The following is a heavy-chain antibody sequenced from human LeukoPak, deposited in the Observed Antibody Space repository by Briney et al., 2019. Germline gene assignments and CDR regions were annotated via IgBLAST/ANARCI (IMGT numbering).Heavy chain of an antibody. CDR3: ARWGGGIGTLASEYYFDY. J-gene: IGHJ4*02. Sequence: ASVKVSCKASGYTFTGYYMHWVRQAPGQGLEWMGWINPNSGGTNYAQKFQGRVTMTRDTSISTAYMELSRLRSDDTAVYYCARWGGGIGTLASEYYFDYWGQGTLVTVSS. V-gene: IGHV1-2*02. D-gene: IGHD3-10*01. CDR1: GYTFTGYY. CDR2: INPNSGGT.